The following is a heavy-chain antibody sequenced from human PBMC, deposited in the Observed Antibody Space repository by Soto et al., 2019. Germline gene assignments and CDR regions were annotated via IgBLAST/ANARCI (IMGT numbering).Heavy chain of an antibody. J-gene: IGHJ5*02. CDR3: ARVAPP. CDR2: IYHSGST. Sequence: QLQLQESGSGLVKPSQTLSLTCAVSGGSISSGGYSWSWIRQPPGKGLEWIGYIYHSGSTYYNPSLKGRGNITVERSKKQVFLKLGSLNAGETAVYYLARVAPPWGQGTLVTVSS. D-gene: IGHD2-15*01. V-gene: IGHV4-30-2*01. CDR1: GGSISSGGYS.